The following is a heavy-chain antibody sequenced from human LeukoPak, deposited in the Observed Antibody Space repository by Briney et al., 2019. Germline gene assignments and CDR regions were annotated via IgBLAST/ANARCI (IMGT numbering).Heavy chain of an antibody. CDR3: ARAEASGWYLNDY. D-gene: IGHD6-19*01. CDR2: ISYDGSNK. Sequence: GGSPRLSCAASGFTFSSYAMPWVRQAPGKGLEWVAVISYDGSNKYYADSVKGRFTISRDNSKNTLYMQMNSLRAEDTAVYYCARAEASGWYLNDYWGQGSLVTVSS. CDR1: GFTFSSYA. V-gene: IGHV3-30-3*01. J-gene: IGHJ4*02.